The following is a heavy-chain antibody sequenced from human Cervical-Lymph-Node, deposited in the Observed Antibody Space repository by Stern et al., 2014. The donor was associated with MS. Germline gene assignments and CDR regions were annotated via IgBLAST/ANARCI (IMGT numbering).Heavy chain of an antibody. D-gene: IGHD5-18*01. J-gene: IGHJ5*01. CDR2: LYWDDDK. CDR3: AHTQRPVSIQMWMGWFDS. V-gene: IGHV2-5*02. Sequence: ESGPTLVKPTQTLTLTCTFSGFSLATSGVAVGWVRQPPGKALEWLALLYWDDDKRYNPSLRNRLTITKDTSRNQVVLTMTDMGPVDTATYYCAHTQRPVSIQMWMGWFDSWGQGTRVTVSS. CDR1: GFSLATSGVA.